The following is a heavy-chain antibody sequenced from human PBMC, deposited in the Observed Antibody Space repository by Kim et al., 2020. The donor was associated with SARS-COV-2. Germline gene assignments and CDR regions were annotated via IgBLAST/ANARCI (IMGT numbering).Heavy chain of an antibody. D-gene: IGHD4-17*01. Sequence: GGSLRLSCAASGFTFSSYAMHWVRQAPGKGLEWVAVISYDGSNKYYADSVKGRFTISRDNSKNTLYLQMNSLRAEDTAVYYCARDSFPHDYGDQNLQYF. V-gene: IGHV3-30-3*01. CDR1: GFTFSSYA. CDR3: ARDSFPHDYGDQNLQYF. J-gene: IGHJ4*01. CDR2: ISYDGSNK.